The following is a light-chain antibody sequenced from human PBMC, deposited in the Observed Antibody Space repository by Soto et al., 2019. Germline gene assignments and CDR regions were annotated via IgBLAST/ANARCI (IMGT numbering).Light chain of an antibody. CDR3: LLDYAYFWA. J-gene: IGKJ1*01. CDR1: QGIRSA. Sequence: IQMTQSPSTLSASVGDRVTITCRASQGIRSALGWYQQKPGKVPKLLIYAASTFQSGVPSRFSGSGSGRDFTLTISSLQPEDFATYYCLLDYAYFWAFGQGTKVDIK. CDR2: AAS. V-gene: IGKV1-6*01.